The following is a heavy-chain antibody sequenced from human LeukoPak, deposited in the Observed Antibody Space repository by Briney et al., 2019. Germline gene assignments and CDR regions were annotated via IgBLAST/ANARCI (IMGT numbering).Heavy chain of an antibody. V-gene: IGHV4-4*07. Sequence: SETLSLTCTVSGGSISSYYWSWIRQPAGKGLEWIGRIYTSGSTNYNPSLKSRVTMSVDTSKNQFSLKLSSVTAADTAVYYCARVRDYYGSGRGAFDIWGQGTMVTVSS. CDR3: ARVRDYYGSGRGAFDI. CDR2: IYTSGST. J-gene: IGHJ3*02. CDR1: GGSISSYY. D-gene: IGHD3-10*01.